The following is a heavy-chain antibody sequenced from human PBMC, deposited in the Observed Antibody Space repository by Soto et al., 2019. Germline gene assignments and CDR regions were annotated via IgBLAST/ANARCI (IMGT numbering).Heavy chain of an antibody. CDR2: IYTSGST. J-gene: IGHJ4*02. CDR1: GGSISSYY. Sequence: GPGPSFSSETLSLTCTVSGGSISSYYWSWIRQPAGKGLEWIGRIYTSGSTNYNPSLKSRVTMSVDTSKNQFSLKLSSVTAADTAVYYCARGYSSGWDSEYYFDYWGQGTLVTVSS. CDR3: ARGYSSGWDSEYYFDY. V-gene: IGHV4-4*07. D-gene: IGHD6-19*01.